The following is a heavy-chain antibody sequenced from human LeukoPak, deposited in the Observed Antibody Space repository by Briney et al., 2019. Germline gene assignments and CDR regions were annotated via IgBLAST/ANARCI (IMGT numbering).Heavy chain of an antibody. CDR2: IKQDGSEK. V-gene: IGHV3-7*01. D-gene: IGHD3-10*01. Sequence: PGGSLRLSCVASGFSFNNYRMTWVRQAPGKGLEWVANIKQDGSEKQYVDSVKGRFAISRDNSRSTLYLQMNSLRPEDTAIYYCAREGYYGSGSPPSLYFDYWGQGTLVTVSS. CDR3: AREGYYGSGSPPSLYFDY. J-gene: IGHJ4*02. CDR1: GFSFNNYR.